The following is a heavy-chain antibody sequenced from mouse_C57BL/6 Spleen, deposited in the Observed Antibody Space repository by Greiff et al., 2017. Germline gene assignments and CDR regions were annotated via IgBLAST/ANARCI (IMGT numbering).Heavy chain of an antibody. J-gene: IGHJ1*03. CDR3: ARSLYYSNYGGYFDV. Sequence: EVKVVESGGGLVQPGGSLSLSCAASGFTFTDYYMSWVRQPPGKALEWLGFIRNKANGYTTEYSASVQGRFTISSYNSQSILYLQMNALRAEDSATYYCARSLYYSNYGGYFDVWGTGTTVTVSS. CDR1: GFTFTDYY. V-gene: IGHV7-3*01. D-gene: IGHD2-5*01. CDR2: IRNKANGYTT.